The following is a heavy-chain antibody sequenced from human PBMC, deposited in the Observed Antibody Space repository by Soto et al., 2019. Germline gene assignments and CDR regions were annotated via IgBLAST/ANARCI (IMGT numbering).Heavy chain of an antibody. J-gene: IGHJ6*02. CDR2: INHSGST. CDR1: GGSFSGYY. Sequence: SETLSLTCAVYGGSFSGYYWSWIRQPPGKGLEWIGEINHSGSTNYNPSLKSRVTISVDTSKNQFSLQLSSVTAADTAVYYCARGRCSSTSCYRYYYYGMDVWGQGTPVTAP. D-gene: IGHD2-2*01. CDR3: ARGRCSSTSCYRYYYYGMDV. V-gene: IGHV4-34*01.